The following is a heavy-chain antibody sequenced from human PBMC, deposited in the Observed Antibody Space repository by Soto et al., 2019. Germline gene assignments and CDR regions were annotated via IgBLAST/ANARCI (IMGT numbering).Heavy chain of an antibody. CDR2: INHSGST. J-gene: IGHJ3*02. CDR1: GGSFSGYY. V-gene: IGHV4-34*01. CDR3: ARAEWFGELFSAFDI. D-gene: IGHD3-10*01. Sequence: QVQLQQWGAGLLKPSETLSLTCAVYGGSFSGYYWSWIRQPPGKGLEWIGEINHSGSTNYNPSLKTRVTISVDSSQHQYSLTLSSVTAADSAVYYCARAEWFGELFSAFDIWGQGTMVTVSS.